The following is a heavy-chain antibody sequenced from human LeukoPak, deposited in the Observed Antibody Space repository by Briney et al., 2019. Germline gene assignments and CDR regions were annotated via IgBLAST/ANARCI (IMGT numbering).Heavy chain of an antibody. D-gene: IGHD3-10*01. V-gene: IGHV1-18*01. J-gene: IGHJ4*02. CDR1: GYTFTSYG. CDR2: ISAYNGNT. CDR3: ARGVHYYGSGSNPTFDY. Sequence: ASVKVSCKASGYTFTSYGISWVRQAPGQGLEWMGWISAYNGNTNYAQKLQGRVTMTTDTSTSTAYMELRSLRSDDTAVYYCARGVHYYGSGSNPTFDYWGQGTLVTVSS.